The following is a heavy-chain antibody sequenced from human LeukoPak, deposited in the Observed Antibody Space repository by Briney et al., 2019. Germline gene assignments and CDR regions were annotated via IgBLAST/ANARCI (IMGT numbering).Heavy chain of an antibody. V-gene: IGHV1-46*01. J-gene: IGHJ3*02. D-gene: IGHD3-22*01. CDR2: INPSGGST. Sequence: ASVKVSCKASGYTFTSYDINWVRQATGQGLEWMGIINPSGGSTSYAQKFQGRVTMTRDTSTSTVYMELSSLRSEDTAVYYCARKGSSGYSAFDIWGQGTMVTVSS. CDR1: GYTFTSYD. CDR3: ARKGSSGYSAFDI.